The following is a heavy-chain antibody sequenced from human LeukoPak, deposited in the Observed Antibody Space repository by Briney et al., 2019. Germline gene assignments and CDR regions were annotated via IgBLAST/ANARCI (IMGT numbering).Heavy chain of an antibody. CDR3: ARLVYGNGWQIDY. D-gene: IGHD2-8*01. J-gene: IGHJ4*02. CDR2: IYYSGTT. CDR1: GGSIRTSGNY. Sequence: SQTLSLTCTVSGGSIRTSGNYWSWIRHHPGKGLEWMGCIYYSGTTYDSLSLKSRLTVSVDTSKNQFFLDLTSVTAADTAVYYCARLVYGNGWQIDYWGRGTLVTVSS. V-gene: IGHV4-31*03.